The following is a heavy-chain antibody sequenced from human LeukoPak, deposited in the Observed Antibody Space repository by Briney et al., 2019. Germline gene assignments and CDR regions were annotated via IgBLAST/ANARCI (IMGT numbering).Heavy chain of an antibody. V-gene: IGHV4-39*01. CDR3: ARKDQDYYYYYYMDV. CDR2: IYYSGST. CDR1: GGSISSSSYY. Sequence: PSETLSLTCTVSGGSISSSSYYWGWIRQPPGKGLEWIGSIYYSGSTYYNPSLKSRVTISVDTSKNQFSLKLSSVTAADTAVYYCARKDQDYYYYYYMDVWGKGTTVTVSS. J-gene: IGHJ6*03.